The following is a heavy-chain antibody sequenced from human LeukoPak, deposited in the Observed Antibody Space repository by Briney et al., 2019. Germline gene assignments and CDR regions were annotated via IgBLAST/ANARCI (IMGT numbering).Heavy chain of an antibody. J-gene: IGHJ3*02. Sequence: ASVKVSCKASGGTFSSYTISWVRQAPGQGLEWMGRIIPILGIANYAQKFQDRVTITADKSTSTAYMELSSLRSEDTAVYYCARSAYGDYPAAAFDIWGQGTMVTVSS. CDR2: IIPILGIA. CDR3: ARSAYGDYPAAAFDI. CDR1: GGTFSSYT. V-gene: IGHV1-69*02. D-gene: IGHD4-17*01.